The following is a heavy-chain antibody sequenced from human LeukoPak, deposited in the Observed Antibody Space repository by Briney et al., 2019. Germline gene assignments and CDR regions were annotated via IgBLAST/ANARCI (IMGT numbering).Heavy chain of an antibody. V-gene: IGHV5-51*01. CDR1: GYSFTSYW. CDR2: IYPGDSDT. CDR3: ARFLSSGPTKGAFDI. J-gene: IGHJ3*02. Sequence: GESLKISCRGSGYSFTSYWIGWVRQMPGKGLEWIGIIYPGDSDTRYSPTFQGQVTISADKSISTAYLQWSSLKASDTAMYYCARFLSSGPTKGAFDIWGQGTMVTVSS. D-gene: IGHD6-19*01.